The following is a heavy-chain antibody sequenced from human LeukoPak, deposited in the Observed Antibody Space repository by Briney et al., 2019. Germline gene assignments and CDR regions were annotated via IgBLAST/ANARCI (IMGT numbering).Heavy chain of an antibody. J-gene: IGHJ4*02. D-gene: IGHD1-26*01. V-gene: IGHV4-39*01. CDR3: ARLGVGATDY. CDR2: IYYSGST. Sequence: SETLSLTCTVSGGSISSSGYYWGWIRQPPGKGLEWIGSIYYSGSTYYNPSLKSRVTISVDTSKNQFSLKLSSVTAADTAVYYCARLGVGATDYWGQGTLVTVSS. CDR1: GGSISSSGYY.